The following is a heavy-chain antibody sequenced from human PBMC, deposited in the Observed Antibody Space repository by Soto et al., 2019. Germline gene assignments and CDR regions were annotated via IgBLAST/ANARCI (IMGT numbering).Heavy chain of an antibody. Sequence: ASVKVSCKASGYTFTDYALHWVRQAPGQRLEWMGWMNAGVGNTLYSQKFQGRITITRDTSASTAYMELNSLKSEDTAIYYCARDTGYTFGSLNYWGPGTLVTVSP. CDR3: ARDTGYTFGSLNY. D-gene: IGHD5-18*01. CDR1: GYTFTDYA. V-gene: IGHV1-3*01. CDR2: MNAGVGNT. J-gene: IGHJ4*02.